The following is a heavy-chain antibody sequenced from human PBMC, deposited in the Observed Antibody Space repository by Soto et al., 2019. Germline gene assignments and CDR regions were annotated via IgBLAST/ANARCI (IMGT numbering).Heavy chain of an antibody. V-gene: IGHV5-10-1*01. CDR1: GYSFTSYW. CDR3: ASPIDGSGWGDAGYYYGIDV. J-gene: IGHJ6*02. D-gene: IGHD6-19*01. Sequence: PGESLKISCKGSGYSFTSYWISWVRQMPGKGLEWMGRIDPSDSYTNYSPSFQGHVTISADKSISTAYLQWSSLKASDTAMYYCASPIDGSGWGDAGYYYGIDVWGQGTTVTVSS. CDR2: IDPSDSYT.